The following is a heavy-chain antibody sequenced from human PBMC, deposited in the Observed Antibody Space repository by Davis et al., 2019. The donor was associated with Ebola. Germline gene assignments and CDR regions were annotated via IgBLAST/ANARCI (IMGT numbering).Heavy chain of an antibody. CDR3: APEPSIGES. J-gene: IGHJ5*02. V-gene: IGHV3-30*03. CDR1: GFTFSSYG. Sequence: GGSLRLSCAASGFTFSSYGMHWVRQAPGKGLEWVAVISYDGSNKYYADSVKGRFTISRDNSKNSLYLQMNSLRAEDTALYYCAPEPSIGESWGQGTLVTVSS. CDR2: ISYDGSNK. D-gene: IGHD3-10*01.